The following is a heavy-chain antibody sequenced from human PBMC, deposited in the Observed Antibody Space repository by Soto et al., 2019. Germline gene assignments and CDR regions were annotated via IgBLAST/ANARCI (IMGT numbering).Heavy chain of an antibody. Sequence: ASVKVSCKASGGTFSSYAISWVRQAPGQGLEWMGGIIPIFGTANYAQKFQGRVTITADESTSTAYMELSSLRSEDTAVYYCARAHDSSWYFADFIGGYYYGMDVWGQGTTGTVSS. CDR3: ARAHDSSWYFADFIGGYYYGMDV. CDR1: GGTFSSYA. J-gene: IGHJ6*02. CDR2: IIPIFGTA. V-gene: IGHV1-69*13. D-gene: IGHD6-13*01.